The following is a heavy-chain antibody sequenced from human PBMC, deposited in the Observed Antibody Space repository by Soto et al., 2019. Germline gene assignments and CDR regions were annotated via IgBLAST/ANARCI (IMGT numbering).Heavy chain of an antibody. J-gene: IGHJ3*02. CDR3: AKEYCGGDCYGGAFDI. V-gene: IGHV3-30*18. D-gene: IGHD2-21*02. Sequence: GGSLRLSCAASGFTFSSYGMHWVRQAPGKGLEWVAVISYDGSNKYYADSVKGRFTISRDNSKNTLYLQMNSLRAEDTAVYYCAKEYCGGDCYGGAFDIWGQGTMVTV. CDR1: GFTFSSYG. CDR2: ISYDGSNK.